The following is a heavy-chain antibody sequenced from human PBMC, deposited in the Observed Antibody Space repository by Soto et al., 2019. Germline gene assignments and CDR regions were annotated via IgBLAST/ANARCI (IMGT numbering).Heavy chain of an antibody. V-gene: IGHV3-33*01. J-gene: IGHJ5*02. CDR1: GFTFSSYG. Sequence: GGSLRLSCAASGFTFSSYGMHWVRQAPGKGLEWVAVIWYDRSNKYYADSVKGRFTISRDNAKNSLYLQMNSLRDEDTAVYYCARDGEDGYNWFDPWGQGTLVTVSS. D-gene: IGHD3-10*01. CDR3: ARDGEDGYNWFDP. CDR2: IWYDRSNK.